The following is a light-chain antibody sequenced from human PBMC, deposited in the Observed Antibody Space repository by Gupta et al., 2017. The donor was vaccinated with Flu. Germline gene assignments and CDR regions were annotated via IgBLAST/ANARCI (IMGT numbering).Light chain of an antibody. J-gene: IGKJ2*01. CDR1: QRVFSSSNTNTS. CDR3: HQEYTTPKT. CDR2: WAS. Sequence: DIVMPHSPNSLPVSLGERATINCKSRQRVFSSSNTNTSLSCYQQKAGQPPKLLIYWASTREGGVADRFSGSGAGTDFTLTISSLQAEDVAVYYCHQEYTTPKTCGQGTKMDIK. V-gene: IGKV4-1*01.